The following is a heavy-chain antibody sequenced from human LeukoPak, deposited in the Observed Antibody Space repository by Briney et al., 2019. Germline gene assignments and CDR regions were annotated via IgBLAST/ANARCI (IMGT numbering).Heavy chain of an antibody. Sequence: ASVKVSCKASGYTFTGYYMHWVRQAPGQGLEWMGWINPNSGGTNYAQKFQGRVTMTRDTSISTACMKLSRLRSDDTAVYYCARDRVVVAATLGNDYWGQGTLVTVSS. V-gene: IGHV1-2*02. D-gene: IGHD2-15*01. J-gene: IGHJ4*02. CDR2: INPNSGGT. CDR3: ARDRVVVAATLGNDY. CDR1: GYTFTGYY.